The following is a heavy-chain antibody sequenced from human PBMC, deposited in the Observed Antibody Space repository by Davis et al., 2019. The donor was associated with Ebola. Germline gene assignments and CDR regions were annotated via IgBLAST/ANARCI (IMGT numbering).Heavy chain of an antibody. V-gene: IGHV3-74*01. J-gene: IGHJ6*04. Sequence: GESLKISCAASAFTFSNYWMYWVRQAPGEGLMCVSRINSDGTFTTYADSVKGRFTISRDNAKNTLYLQMNSLRAEDTAVYYCARSSVGAPLYGMDVWGKGTTVTVSS. CDR1: AFTFSNYW. CDR3: ARSSVGAPLYGMDV. CDR2: INSDGTFT. D-gene: IGHD1-26*01.